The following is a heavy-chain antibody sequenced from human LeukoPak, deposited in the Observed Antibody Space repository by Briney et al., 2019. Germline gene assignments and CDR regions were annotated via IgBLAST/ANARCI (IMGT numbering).Heavy chain of an antibody. CDR1: GGSFSGYY. CDR2: INHSGST. Sequence: PSETLSLTCAVYGGSFSGYYWSWIRQPPGKGLEWIGEINHSGSTNYNPSLKSRVTISVDTSKNQFSLKLSSVTAADTAVYYCASGRGLRRYWYFDLWGRGTLVTVSS. J-gene: IGHJ2*01. V-gene: IGHV4-34*01. CDR3: ASGRGLRRYWYFDL. D-gene: IGHD3-10*01.